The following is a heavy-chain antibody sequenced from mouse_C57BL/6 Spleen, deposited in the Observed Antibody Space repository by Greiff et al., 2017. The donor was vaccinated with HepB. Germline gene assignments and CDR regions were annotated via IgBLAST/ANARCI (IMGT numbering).Heavy chain of an antibody. CDR1: GYTFTSYW. V-gene: IGHV1-64*01. J-gene: IGHJ2*01. CDR3: SRWGDGYPPYYFGY. D-gene: IGHD2-3*01. CDR2: IHPNSGST. Sequence: QVQLQQPGAELVKPGASVKLSCKASGYTFTSYWMHWVKQRPGQGLEWIGMIHPNSGSTNYNEKFKSKATLTVDKSSSTAYMQLSSLTSEDSAVYYCSRWGDGYPPYYFGYWGQGTTLTVSS.